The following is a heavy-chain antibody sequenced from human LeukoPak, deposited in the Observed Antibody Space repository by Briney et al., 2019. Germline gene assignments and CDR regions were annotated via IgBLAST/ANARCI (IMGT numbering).Heavy chain of an antibody. Sequence: ASVKVSCKASGYTFTGYYIHWVRQAPGQGLEWMGWINPNSGGTNYAQKFQGRVTMTRDTSISTAYMELSRLRSDDTAVYYCARDGNWAARLLWFGELPHNWFDPWGQGTLVTVSS. V-gene: IGHV1-2*02. CDR2: INPNSGGT. CDR3: ARDGNWAARLLWFGELPHNWFDP. CDR1: GYTFTGYY. D-gene: IGHD3-10*01. J-gene: IGHJ5*02.